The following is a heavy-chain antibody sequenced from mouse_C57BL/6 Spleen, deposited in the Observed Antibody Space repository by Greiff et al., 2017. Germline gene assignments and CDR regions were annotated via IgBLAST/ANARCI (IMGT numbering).Heavy chain of an antibody. V-gene: IGHV7-3*01. CDR2: IRNKANGYTT. Sequence: DVQLVESGGGLVQPGGSLSLSCAASGFTFTDYYMSWVRQPPGKALEWLGFIRNKANGYTTEYSASVKGRFTISRDNSQSILYLQMNALRAEDSATYYCARDGNYVPYAMDYWGQGTSVTVSS. D-gene: IGHD2-1*01. CDR1: GFTFTDYY. J-gene: IGHJ4*01. CDR3: ARDGNYVPYAMDY.